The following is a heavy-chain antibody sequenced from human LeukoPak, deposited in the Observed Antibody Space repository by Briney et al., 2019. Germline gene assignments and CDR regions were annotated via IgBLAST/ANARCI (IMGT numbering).Heavy chain of an antibody. Sequence: GGSLRLSCAASGFTFRTYWMSWVRQAPGKGLEWVASIKEDGSLKYYVDSVKGRFTISRDNAKNSLYLQMNNLRAEDTALYYCATGRGAYWGQGALVTVSS. D-gene: IGHD4/OR15-4a*01. CDR3: ATGRGAY. CDR1: GFTFRTYW. J-gene: IGHJ4*02. CDR2: IKEDGSLK. V-gene: IGHV3-7*01.